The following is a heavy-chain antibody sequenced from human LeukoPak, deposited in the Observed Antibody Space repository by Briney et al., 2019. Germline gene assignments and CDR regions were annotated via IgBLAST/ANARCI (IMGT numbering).Heavy chain of an antibody. CDR2: IYPGDSDT. D-gene: IGHD3-3*01. J-gene: IGHJ4*02. CDR3: ARLDDFWSGYSNFDY. CDR1: GYSFTSYW. V-gene: IGHV5-51*01. Sequence: GEPLKISCKGSGYSFTSYWIGWVRQMPGKGLEWMGIIYPGDSDTRYSPSLQGQVTISADKSISTAYLQWSSLKASDTAMYYCARLDDFWSGYSNFDYWGQGTLVTVSS.